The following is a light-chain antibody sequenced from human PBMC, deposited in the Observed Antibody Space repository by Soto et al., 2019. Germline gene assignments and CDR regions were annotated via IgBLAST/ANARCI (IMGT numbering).Light chain of an antibody. CDR1: QDVGRY. CDR3: QHYKNYPWT. CDR2: GAS. J-gene: IGKJ1*01. V-gene: IGKV1-8*01. Sequence: AIRMTQSPSSLSASAGDRVAIACRASQDVGRYLALYQQKPGQAPKLLIYGASTLQSGVPSRFSGGGSGTHFTLTTSCLQSEDFATYYCQHYKNYPWTFGQGTKVEIK.